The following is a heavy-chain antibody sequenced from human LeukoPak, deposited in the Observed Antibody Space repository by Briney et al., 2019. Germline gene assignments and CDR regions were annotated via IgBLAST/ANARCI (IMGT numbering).Heavy chain of an antibody. CDR2: IYTSGST. V-gene: IGHV4-4*07. CDR1: GGSISSYY. CDR3: ARSYGYCSSTSAKGPCWFDP. Sequence: SETLSLTCTVSGGSISSYYWSWIRQPPGKGLEWIGRIYTSGSTNYNPSLKSRVTMSVDTSKNQFSLKLSSVTAADTAVYYCARSYGYCSSTSAKGPCWFDPWGQGTLVTVSS. D-gene: IGHD2-2*01. J-gene: IGHJ5*02.